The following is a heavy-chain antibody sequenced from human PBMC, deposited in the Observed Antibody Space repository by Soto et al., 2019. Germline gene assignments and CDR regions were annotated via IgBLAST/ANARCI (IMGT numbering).Heavy chain of an antibody. V-gene: IGHV3-33*01. J-gene: IGHJ6*03. D-gene: IGHD3-10*01. CDR2: ISYDGSNK. CDR1: GFIFSSYG. Sequence: GGSLRLSCAASGFIFSSYGMHWVRQAPGKGLEWVAVISYDGSNKYYADSVKGRFTISRDNSKNTLYLQMNSLRTEDTAVYYCARDTYGSGSYYPSYYMDVWGKGTTVTVSS. CDR3: ARDTYGSGSYYPSYYMDV.